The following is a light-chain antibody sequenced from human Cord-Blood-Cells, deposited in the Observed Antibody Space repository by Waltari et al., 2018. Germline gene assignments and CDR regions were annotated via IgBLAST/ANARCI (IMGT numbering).Light chain of an antibody. Sequence: QSALTQPASVSGSPGQSITISCTGNSSAVGRYHLVSWYQQHPGKAPKLMIYEGSKRPSGVSNRFSGSKSGNTASLTISGLQAEDEADYYCCSYAGSSTYVFGTGTKVTVL. CDR2: EGS. V-gene: IGLV2-23*01. CDR3: CSYAGSSTYV. J-gene: IGLJ1*01. CDR1: SSAVGRYHL.